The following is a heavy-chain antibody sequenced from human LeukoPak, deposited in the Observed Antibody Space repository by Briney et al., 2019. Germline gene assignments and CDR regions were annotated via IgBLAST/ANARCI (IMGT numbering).Heavy chain of an antibody. CDR2: ISSSSTYI. D-gene: IGHD6-13*01. V-gene: IGHV3-21*01. CDR1: AFTFSTYS. Sequence: PGRSMRLSCAPSAFTFSTYSMNCVRQAPGKGLEWVSSISSSSTYIYYADSMKGRFNISRDNAKNSLYLQMNCVRAEDTAVYYCARMEGYSSSWYDDYWGQGTLVTVSS. J-gene: IGHJ4*02. CDR3: ARMEGYSSSWYDDY.